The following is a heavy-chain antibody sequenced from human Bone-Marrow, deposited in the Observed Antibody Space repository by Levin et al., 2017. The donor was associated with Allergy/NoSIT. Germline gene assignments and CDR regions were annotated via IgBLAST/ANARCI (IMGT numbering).Heavy chain of an antibody. CDR1: GFTFSDHY. J-gene: IGHJ4*01. D-gene: IGHD3-10*01. V-gene: IGHV3-11*05. CDR2: VGGSGHDA. Sequence: KASETLSLTCAASGFTFSDHYMSWIRQAPGKGLEWVACVGGSGHDAQYADSVKGRFTISRDNGENLLYLQMSILRVEDAAVYYCARDIKESFGLDFDSWGQGTLVSVSS. CDR3: ARDIKESFGLDFDS.